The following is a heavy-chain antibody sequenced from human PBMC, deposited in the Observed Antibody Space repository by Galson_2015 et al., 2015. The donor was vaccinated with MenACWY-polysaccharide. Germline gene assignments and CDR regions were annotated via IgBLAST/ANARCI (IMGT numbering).Heavy chain of an antibody. CDR1: GFVFDDHA. J-gene: IGHJ3*02. V-gene: IGHV3-9*01. CDR2: ISRTSNDI. D-gene: IGHD6-13*01. CDR3: ARAGIGTVGRRAFDM. Sequence: SLRLSCAASGFVFDDHAMHWVRQAPGRGLEWVSGISRTSNDIGYADSVRGRFGTTRDNAKNSLYLQLNSLRVEDPALYYCARAGIGTVGRRAFDMWGQGTMVTVSS.